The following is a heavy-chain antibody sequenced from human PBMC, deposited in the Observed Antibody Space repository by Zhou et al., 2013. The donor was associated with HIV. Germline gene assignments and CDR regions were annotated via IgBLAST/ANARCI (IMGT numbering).Heavy chain of an antibody. CDR1: GFTFKTYN. D-gene: IGHD1-7*01. V-gene: IGHV3-48*01. Sequence: EVQLVESGGGLVQPGGSLRLSCAASGFTFKTYNMNWVRQAPGKGLEWVAYISADSTSIYYADSVKGRFTISRDNAKNSLYLQMNSLRAEDTAIYYCAREDSWNFYWGQGTLVTVSS. CDR2: ISADSTSI. CDR3: AREDSWNFY. J-gene: IGHJ4*02.